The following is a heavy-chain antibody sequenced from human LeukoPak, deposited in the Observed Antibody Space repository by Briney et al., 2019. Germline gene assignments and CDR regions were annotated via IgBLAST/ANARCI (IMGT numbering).Heavy chain of an antibody. Sequence: ASVKVSCKASGYTFTGYYMHWVRQAPGQGLEWMGWINPNSGGTNYAQKFQGRVTMTRDTSISTAYMELSRLRSDDTAVYYCGRADYDYVWGSYRYMGYYYYYMDVWGKGTTVTVSS. CDR2: INPNSGGT. D-gene: IGHD3-16*02. CDR3: GRADYDYVWGSYRYMGYYYYYMDV. V-gene: IGHV1-2*02. CDR1: GYTFTGYY. J-gene: IGHJ6*03.